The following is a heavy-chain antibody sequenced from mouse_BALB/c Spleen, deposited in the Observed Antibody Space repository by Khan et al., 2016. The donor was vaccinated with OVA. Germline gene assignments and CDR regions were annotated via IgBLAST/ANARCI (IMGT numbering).Heavy chain of an antibody. J-gene: IGHJ3*01. V-gene: IGHV1-4*01. CDR1: GYTFTTYC. D-gene: IGHD2-10*02. Sequence: QVQLQQSGADLAKPGASVKMSCPASGYTFTTYCIHWIKQRPGQGLEWIGYFNPITGYTEYNKNFKDKATLTAAESSSTAYMQLNSLTSADSAVDYCARRGVYGLFAYWGQGTLVTVAA. CDR2: FNPITGYT. CDR3: ARRGVYGLFAY.